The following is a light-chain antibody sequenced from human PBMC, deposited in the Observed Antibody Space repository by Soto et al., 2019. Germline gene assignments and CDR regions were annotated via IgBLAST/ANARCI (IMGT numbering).Light chain of an antibody. V-gene: IGKV1-5*03. J-gene: IGKJ1*01. CDR3: QQYNSYSWT. CDR1: QSISSW. CDR2: KAS. Sequence: DIQMTQSPSTRSASVGDRVTITCRASQSISSWLAWYQQKPGKAPNLLIYKASSLESGVPSRFSGSGSGTEFTLTISSLQPDDFATYYCQQYNSYSWTFGQGTKVEIK.